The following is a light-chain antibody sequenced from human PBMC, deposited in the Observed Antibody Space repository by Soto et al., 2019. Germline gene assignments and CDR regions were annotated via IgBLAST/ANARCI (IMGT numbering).Light chain of an antibody. CDR1: QRVSSY. CDR2: DAS. V-gene: IGKV3-11*01. J-gene: IGKJ1*01. CDR3: HRCQSWLQR. Sequence: EIVLTHSPATLSLSLGDRATLSCRASQRVSSYLAWYHQKPGQAPRLLIYDASNRATGIPARFSGSGSGTDFTLTISSLGPEDCALYYCHRCQSWLQRFGQGVKGDIK.